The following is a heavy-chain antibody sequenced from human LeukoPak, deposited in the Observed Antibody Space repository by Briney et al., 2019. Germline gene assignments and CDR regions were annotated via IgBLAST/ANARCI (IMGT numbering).Heavy chain of an antibody. CDR2: IYYSGST. CDR3: ASVVVPAAIFWFDP. CDR1: GGSISSSSYY. Sequence: SETLSLTCTVSGGSISSSSYYWGWIRQPPGEGLEWIGSIYYSGSTYYNPSLKSRVTISVDTSKNQFSLKLSSVTAADTAVYYCASVVVPAAIFWFDPWGQGTLVTVSS. J-gene: IGHJ5*02. V-gene: IGHV4-39*01. D-gene: IGHD2-2*01.